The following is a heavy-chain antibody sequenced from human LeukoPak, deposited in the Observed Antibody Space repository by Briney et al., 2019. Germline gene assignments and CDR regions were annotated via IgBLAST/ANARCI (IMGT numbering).Heavy chain of an antibody. J-gene: IGHJ5*02. CDR2: IYYSGST. Sequence: SETLSLTCTVSGGSISSGGYYWSWIGQHPGKGLEWIGYIYYSGSTYYNPSLKSRVTISVDTSKNQFSLKLSSVTAADTAVYYCARGSPITMVRGVINWFDPWGQGTLVTVSS. V-gene: IGHV4-31*03. CDR1: GGSISSGGYY. CDR3: ARGSPITMVRGVINWFDP. D-gene: IGHD3-10*01.